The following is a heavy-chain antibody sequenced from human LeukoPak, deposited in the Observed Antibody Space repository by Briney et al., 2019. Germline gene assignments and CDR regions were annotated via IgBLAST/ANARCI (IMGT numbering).Heavy chain of an antibody. J-gene: IGHJ4*02. Sequence: GGSLRLSCAASGFTFSSYAMSGVRQAPGKGLEGVSAISGSGGSTYYADSVKGRFTISRDNSKNTLYLQMNSLRAEDTAVYYCAKVRSGSSWYDYWGQGTLVTVSS. CDR3: AKVRSGSSWYDY. CDR1: GFTFSSYA. CDR2: ISGSGGST. D-gene: IGHD6-13*01. V-gene: IGHV3-23*01.